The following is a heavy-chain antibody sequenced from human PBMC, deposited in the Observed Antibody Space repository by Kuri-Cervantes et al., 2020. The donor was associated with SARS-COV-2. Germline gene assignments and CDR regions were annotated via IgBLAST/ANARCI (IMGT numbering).Heavy chain of an antibody. CDR1: GFTFGDYA. Sequence: GESLKISCTASGFTFGDYAMNWFRQTPGKGLEWVGFSRSKAYGGTSEYAASVKDRFTISRDDTGTIAYLQVNSLKTEDTAVYYCTTGPSVAVRPDSYFYMDVWGKGTTVTVSS. J-gene: IGHJ6*03. CDR2: SRSKAYGGTS. D-gene: IGHD3-10*01. V-gene: IGHV3-49*03. CDR3: TTGPSVAVRPDSYFYMDV.